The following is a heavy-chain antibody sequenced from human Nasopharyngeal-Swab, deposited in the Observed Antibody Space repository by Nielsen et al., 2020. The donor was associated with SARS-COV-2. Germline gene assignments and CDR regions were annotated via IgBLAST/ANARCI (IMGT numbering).Heavy chain of an antibody. J-gene: IGHJ4*02. Sequence: GESLKISCAASGFTFSDYYMSWIRQAPGKGLEWVSYISSSGSTIYYADSVKGRFTISRDNAKNSLYLQMNSLRAEDTAVYYCANHFPGTYYFDYWGQGTLVTVSS. V-gene: IGHV3-11*01. CDR2: ISSSGSTI. CDR3: ANHFPGTYYFDY. D-gene: IGHD3-10*01. CDR1: GFTFSDYY.